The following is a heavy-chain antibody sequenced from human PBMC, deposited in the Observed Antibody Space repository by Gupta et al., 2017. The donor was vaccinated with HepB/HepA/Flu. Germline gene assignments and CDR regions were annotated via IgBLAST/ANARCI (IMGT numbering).Heavy chain of an antibody. J-gene: IGHJ4*01. D-gene: IGHD6-19*01. CDR1: GFTFSNNK. CDR3: ERDNDDGAIGWYADV. CDR2: RSDIGSTK. Sequence: EVRLVESGGGLVQSGGSLRLYCAASGFTFSNNKMTWVRQAPGKGLEWGSNRSDIGSTKYYPDNGNVRITSSRDNTKNSLYMQMNSLAADDLDIYYCERDNDDGAIGWYADVWGNGTLVTGSS. V-gene: IGHV3-48*03.